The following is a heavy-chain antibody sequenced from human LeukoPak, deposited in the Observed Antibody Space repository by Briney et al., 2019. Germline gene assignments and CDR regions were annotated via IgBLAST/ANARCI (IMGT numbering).Heavy chain of an antibody. CDR3: VSFYETY. J-gene: IGHJ4*02. CDR2: INSDGSTT. Sequence: GGSLRLSCAASKFTFSSSWMHWVRQAPGKGLVWVSRINSDGSTTVYAGSVKGRFTISRDNSKNTLYLQMNSLRAEDTAVYYCVSFYETYWGRGALVTVSS. CDR1: KFTFSSSW. D-gene: IGHD2-2*01. V-gene: IGHV3-74*01.